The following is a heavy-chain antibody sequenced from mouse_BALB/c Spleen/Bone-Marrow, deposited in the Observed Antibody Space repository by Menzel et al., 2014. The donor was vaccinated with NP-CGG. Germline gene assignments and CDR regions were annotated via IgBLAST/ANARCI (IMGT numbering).Heavy chain of an antibody. CDR1: GYTFTSYW. CDR3: ASPYGNYDAMDY. V-gene: IGHV1-87*01. CDR2: IYPGDGDT. J-gene: IGHJ4*01. D-gene: IGHD2-1*01. Sequence: QVQLQQSGAELARPGASVKSSCKASGYTFTSYWMQWVKQRPGQGLEWIGAIYPGDGDTRYTQKFRGKATLTADKSSNTAYMQLSGLTSEDSAVYFCASPYGNYDAMDYWGQGTSVTGSS.